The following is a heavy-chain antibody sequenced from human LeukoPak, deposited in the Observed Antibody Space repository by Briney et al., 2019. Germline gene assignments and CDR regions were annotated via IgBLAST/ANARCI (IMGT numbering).Heavy chain of an antibody. V-gene: IGHV3-48*04. CDR3: GIVSAENDYYADYMDV. CDR1: GFTFSSYS. CDR2: ISSSSSTI. Sequence: GGSLTLSCAASGFTFSSYSMNWVRQPPGKGLEWVAYISSSSSTIYYADSVRGRFTISRDNAKNSLSLQMNSLPADDTAVHYYGIVSAENDYYADYMDVGGKGTTVTVSS. D-gene: IGHD1-26*01. J-gene: IGHJ6*03.